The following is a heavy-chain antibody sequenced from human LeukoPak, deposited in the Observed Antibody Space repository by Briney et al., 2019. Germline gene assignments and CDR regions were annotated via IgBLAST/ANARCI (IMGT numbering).Heavy chain of an antibody. CDR2: IFYSGST. Sequence: PSETLSLTCTVSGGSISTSNYYWGWIRQPPGKGLEWIGNIFYSGSTYYSPSVKSRVTISLDTSRNQFSLKLNSVTAADTAVYYCARAQAEYMTTVDWFDPWGQGTLVTVSS. V-gene: IGHV4-39*07. CDR1: GGSISTSNYY. J-gene: IGHJ5*02. D-gene: IGHD4-23*01. CDR3: ARAQAEYMTTVDWFDP.